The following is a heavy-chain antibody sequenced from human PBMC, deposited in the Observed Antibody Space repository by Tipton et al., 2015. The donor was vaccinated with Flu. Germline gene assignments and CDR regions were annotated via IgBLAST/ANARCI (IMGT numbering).Heavy chain of an antibody. D-gene: IGHD2-15*01. CDR1: SGSIRSTNYF. V-gene: IGHV4-39*02. J-gene: IGHJ1*01. CDR3: AREGGYCGTDTCYKNFQH. Sequence: GLVKPSETLSLTCTVSSGSIRSTNYFCAWIRQPPGKRLELIGSIYPSGTTYYNPSLKSRVTISADTSKSQFSLKLRSVTAADTAVYYCAREGGYCGTDTCYKNFQHWGQGTLVTVSS. CDR2: IYPSGTT.